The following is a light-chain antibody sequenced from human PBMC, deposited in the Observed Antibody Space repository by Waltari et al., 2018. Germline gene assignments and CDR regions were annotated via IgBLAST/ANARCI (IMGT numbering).Light chain of an antibody. CDR3: CSYAGRGTYV. CDR2: EVF. V-gene: IGLV2-23*02. J-gene: IGLJ1*01. CDR1: TSGVGCYDL. Sequence: QSALTQPASVSGTPGQSITIPCSGTTSGVGCYDLGPWYQQPPGEAPKLLICEVFKRPPDTSSRFSGAKSGSTASLTISGLQPEDEADYYCCSYAGRGTYVFGSGTKVTVL.